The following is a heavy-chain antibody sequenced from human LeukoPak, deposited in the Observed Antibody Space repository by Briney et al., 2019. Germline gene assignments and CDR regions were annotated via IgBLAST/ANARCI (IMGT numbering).Heavy chain of an antibody. CDR2: ISYDGSNQ. J-gene: IGHJ1*01. Sequence: GGSLRLSCTASGFTFSSYAMQWVRQAPRKGVEWVAIISYDGSNQYYADSVKGRFTISRDNSKKTLWRQMNSLRADDPAVYYCARGGSAVAGIHAEYLQHWGQGTLVTVSS. D-gene: IGHD6-19*01. CDR3: ARGGSAVAGIHAEYLQH. V-gene: IGHV3-30*04. CDR1: GFTFSSYA.